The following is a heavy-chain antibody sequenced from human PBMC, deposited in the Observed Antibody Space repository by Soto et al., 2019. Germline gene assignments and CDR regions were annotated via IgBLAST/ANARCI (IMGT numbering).Heavy chain of an antibody. CDR3: AKPRAYYDSSGYPTPAY. CDR2: ISSSSGTI. D-gene: IGHD3-22*01. CDR1: GFTFSGYN. J-gene: IGHJ4*02. Sequence: EVQLVESGGGLVQPGGSLRLSCAASGFTFSGYNMNWVRQAPGKGLEWVSYISSSSGTIYYADSVKGRFTISRDNAKNALYQQMNSLRAEDTAVYSCAKPRAYYDSSGYPTPAYCGQGTLVTVSS. V-gene: IGHV3-48*01.